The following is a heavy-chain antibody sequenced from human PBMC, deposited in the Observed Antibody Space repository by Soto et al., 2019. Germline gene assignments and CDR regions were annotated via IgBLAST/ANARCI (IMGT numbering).Heavy chain of an antibody. CDR1: GFTFSSYW. CDR2: IKPDGSEK. CDR3: VRDSVWRDSSGPRAYYYYYGMEV. D-gene: IGHD3-22*01. J-gene: IGHJ6*02. V-gene: IGHV3-7*03. Sequence: GGSLRLSCAASGFTFSSYWMSWVRQAPGKGLEWVASIKPDGSEKYYVDSVKGRFTISSDNAKNSLYLQMNSLRAEDTAVYYCVRDSVWRDSSGPRAYYYYYGMEVWGQGTTVTVAS.